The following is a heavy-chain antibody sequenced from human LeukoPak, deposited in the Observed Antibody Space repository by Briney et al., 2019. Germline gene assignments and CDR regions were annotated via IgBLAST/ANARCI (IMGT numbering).Heavy chain of an antibody. J-gene: IGHJ4*02. D-gene: IGHD3-16*02. CDR2: ISSSSSYI. CDR1: GFTFSSYS. Sequence: PGGSLRLSCAASGFTFSSYSMNWVRQAPGKGLEWVLSISSSSSYIYYADSVKGRFTIPRDNAKNSLYLQMNSLRAEDTAVYYCARAYDYVWGSYRFDYWGQGTLVTVSS. CDR3: ARAYDYVWGSYRFDY. V-gene: IGHV3-21*01.